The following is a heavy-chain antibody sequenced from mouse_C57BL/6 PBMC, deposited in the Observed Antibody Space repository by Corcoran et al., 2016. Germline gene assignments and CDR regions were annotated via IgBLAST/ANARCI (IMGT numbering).Heavy chain of an antibody. CDR1: GYTFTDYY. CDR2: INPNNGGT. CDR3: ARDTTVVAGYYAMDY. Sequence: EGQLQQSGPELVKPGASVKIACKASGYTFTDYYMNWVKQSHGKSLEWIGDINPNNGGTSYNQKFKGKATLTVYKSSSTAYMELRSLTSEDSAVYYCARDTTVVAGYYAMDYWGQGTSVTVSA. V-gene: IGHV1-26*01. D-gene: IGHD1-1*01. J-gene: IGHJ4*01.